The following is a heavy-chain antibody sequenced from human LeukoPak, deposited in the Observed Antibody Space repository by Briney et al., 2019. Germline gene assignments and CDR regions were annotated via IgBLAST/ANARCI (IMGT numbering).Heavy chain of an antibody. D-gene: IGHD1-20*01. CDR1: GYTCTSYA. V-gene: IGHV1-3*01. Sequence: ASEKVSCKASGYTCTSYAMYWVRQATGQRLELMGWINAGNGNTKYSQKFQGRVTITRDTSASTAYMELSSLRSEDTAVYYCARYNWNAGAFDIWGQGTMVTVSS. J-gene: IGHJ3*02. CDR2: INAGNGNT. CDR3: ARYNWNAGAFDI.